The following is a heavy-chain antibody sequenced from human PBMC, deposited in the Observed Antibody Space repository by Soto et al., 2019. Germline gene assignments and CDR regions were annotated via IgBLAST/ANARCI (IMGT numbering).Heavy chain of an antibody. V-gene: IGHV4-39*07. CDR3: ARDRKGYVDTELGYYYYMDV. Sequence: PSETLSLTCSVSDDSINSDKYYWGWIRQPPGKGLEWIGSIYYRGNAYYNPSLQTRVTISLDKSKSQFSLKLSSVTAADTAVYYCARDRKGYVDTELGYYYYMDVWGKGTTVTVSS. J-gene: IGHJ6*03. CDR2: IYYRGNA. CDR1: DDSINSDKYY. D-gene: IGHD5-18*01.